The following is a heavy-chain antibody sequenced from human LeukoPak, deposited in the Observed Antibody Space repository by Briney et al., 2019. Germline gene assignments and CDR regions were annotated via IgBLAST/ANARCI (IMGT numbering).Heavy chain of an antibody. CDR1: GFTVSSNY. V-gene: IGHV3-53*01. CDR2: IYSSGST. D-gene: IGHD3-3*01. Sequence: GGSLRLSCAASGFTVSSNYMSWVRQAPGKGLEWVSVIYSSGSTYYADSVKGRFTISRDNSKNTLYLQMNSLRAEDTAVYYCARVLGVVITKGAFDIWGQGTMVTVSS. J-gene: IGHJ3*02. CDR3: ARVLGVVITKGAFDI.